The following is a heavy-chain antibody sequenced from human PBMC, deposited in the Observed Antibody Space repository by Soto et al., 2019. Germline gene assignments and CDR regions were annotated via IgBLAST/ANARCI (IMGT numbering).Heavy chain of an antibody. CDR1: GFTFSSYA. CDR3: AKDGTLGYCTNGVCVPFDY. Sequence: EVQLLESGGGLVQPGGSLRLSCAASGFTFSSYAMSWVRQAPGKGLEWVSAISGSGGSTYYADSVKGRFTISRDNSKNTLYRQMNSLRAEDTAVYYCAKDGTLGYCTNGVCVPFDYWGQGTLVTVSS. D-gene: IGHD2-8*01. J-gene: IGHJ4*02. CDR2: ISGSGGST. V-gene: IGHV3-23*01.